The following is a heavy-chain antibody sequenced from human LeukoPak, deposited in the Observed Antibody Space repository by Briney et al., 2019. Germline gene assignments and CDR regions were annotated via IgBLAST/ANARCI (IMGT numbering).Heavy chain of an antibody. CDR3: ARIQLFHGDGDS. CDR2: IRDDGSAK. CDR1: GFTFNNYW. D-gene: IGHD1-1*01. V-gene: IGHV3-7*01. J-gene: IGHJ4*02. Sequence: GGSLRLSCAASGFTFNNYWMTWVRQAPGKGLEWVASIRDDGSAKYYVDSVKGRFTISRDDAKNSLSLQMNSLRADDTATYYCARIQLFHGDGDSWGQGTLVTVSS.